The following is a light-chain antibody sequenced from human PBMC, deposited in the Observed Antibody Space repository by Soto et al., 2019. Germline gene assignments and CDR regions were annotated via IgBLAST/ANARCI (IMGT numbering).Light chain of an antibody. CDR2: GAS. CDR1: QSVSSN. CDR3: QQYNNWPRT. Sequence: EIVMTQSPGTLSVSPGERATLSCRASQSVSSNLAWYQQKPGQAPSLLIYGASTRATGIPARFSGSGSGTEFALTIRSLQSEDFAVYYCQQYNNWPRTFGQGTKVEIK. V-gene: IGKV3-15*01. J-gene: IGKJ1*01.